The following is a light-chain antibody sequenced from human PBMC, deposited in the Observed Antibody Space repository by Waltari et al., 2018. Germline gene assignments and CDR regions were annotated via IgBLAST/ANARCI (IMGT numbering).Light chain of an antibody. Sequence: EIVMTQSPATLSVSPGEGATLSCRASQNVASNLAWYHQKSGQAPRLLIYGASTRATGIPARFSGSGSGTEFALTISSLQSEDSAVYYCQHYNNLPLTFGGGTKVEI. CDR1: QNVASN. V-gene: IGKV3-15*01. CDR3: QHYNNLPLT. CDR2: GAS. J-gene: IGKJ4*01.